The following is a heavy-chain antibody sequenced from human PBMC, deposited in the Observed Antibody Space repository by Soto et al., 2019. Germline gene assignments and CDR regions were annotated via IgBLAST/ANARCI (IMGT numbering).Heavy chain of an antibody. D-gene: IGHD6-19*01. CDR2: ISYDGSNK. CDR3: AKDDLDLEKWLVPFDY. J-gene: IGHJ4*02. Sequence: GGSLRLSCAASGFTFSSYGMHWVRQAPGKGLEWVAVISYDGSNKYYADSVKGRFTISRDNSKNTLYLQMNSLRAEDTAVYYCAKDDLDLEKWLVPFDYWGQGT. V-gene: IGHV3-30*18. CDR1: GFTFSSYG.